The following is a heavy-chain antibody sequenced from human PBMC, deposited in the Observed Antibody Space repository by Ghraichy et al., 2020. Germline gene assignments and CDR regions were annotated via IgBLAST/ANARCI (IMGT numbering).Heavy chain of an antibody. Sequence: SETLSLTCTVSGASISSYYWSWIRQPPGKGLEWIGYFYYNGSPNYNPSLKSRVTISVDTSKNQISLNLSSVTAADTAVYYCARDLPTIGGDYDAFDIWGQGTMVTVSS. J-gene: IGHJ3*02. D-gene: IGHD3-16*01. CDR1: GASISSYY. CDR3: ARDLPTIGGDYDAFDI. CDR2: FYYNGSP. V-gene: IGHV4-59*01.